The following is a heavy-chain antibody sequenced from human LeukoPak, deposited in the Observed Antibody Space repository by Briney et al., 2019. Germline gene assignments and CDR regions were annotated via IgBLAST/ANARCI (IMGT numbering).Heavy chain of an antibody. Sequence: ASVKVSCKASGYXFTGYYIHWVRQASGQGLEWMGWINPNSGGTNYAQKFQGRVTMTRDTSISTAYMELSRLRSDDTAVYYCARGGRLVVVPAAISFQHWGQGILVTVSS. D-gene: IGHD2-2*02. V-gene: IGHV1-2*02. CDR2: INPNSGGT. CDR3: ARGGRLVVVPAAISFQH. J-gene: IGHJ1*01. CDR1: GYXFTGYY.